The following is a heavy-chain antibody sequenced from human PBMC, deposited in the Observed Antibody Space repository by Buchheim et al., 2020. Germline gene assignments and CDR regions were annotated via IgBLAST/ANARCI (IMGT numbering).Heavy chain of an antibody. CDR1: GFSLTTSGMG. CDR2: IYWNGHN. Sequence: QITLKESGPTLVKPTQTLTLTCSFSGFSLTTSGMGVGWIRQPPGRALEWLAVIYWNGHNYYSSSLKNRITITKDTSGNQVCLTLTNMDSVDTATYYCGHTSYVTEPRWFDPWGQGTL. V-gene: IGHV2-5*01. D-gene: IGHD3-10*02. CDR3: GHTSYVTEPRWFDP. J-gene: IGHJ5*02.